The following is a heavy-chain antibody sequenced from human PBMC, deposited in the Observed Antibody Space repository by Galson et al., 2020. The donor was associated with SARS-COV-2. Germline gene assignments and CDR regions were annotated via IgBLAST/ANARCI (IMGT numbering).Heavy chain of an antibody. CDR2: TYYRSKWYN. CDR1: GDSVSSNSAA. D-gene: IGHD2-2*01. CDR3: ARTYCRGSAGSTSCYFGEIGATFDY. J-gene: IGHJ4*02. Sequence: SQTLSLTCAIPGDSVSSNSAAWNWIRQSPSRGLEWLGRTYYRSKWYNDYAVSVKSRITINPDTSKNQFSLQLNSVTPEDTAVYYCARTYCRGSAGSTSCYFGEIGATFDYWGQGTLVTVSS. V-gene: IGHV6-1*01.